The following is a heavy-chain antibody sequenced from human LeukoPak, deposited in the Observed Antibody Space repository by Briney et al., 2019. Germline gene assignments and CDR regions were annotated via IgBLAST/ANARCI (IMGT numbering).Heavy chain of an antibody. V-gene: IGHV3-48*01. Sequence: GGSLRLSCAASGFTFSSYSMNWVRQAPGKGLEWVSYISSSSRTIYYADSVKGRFTISRDNAKNSLYLQMNGVRAEDTALYYCARDKYGDYAHDYWGQGTLVTVSS. CDR2: ISSSSRTI. J-gene: IGHJ4*02. D-gene: IGHD4-17*01. CDR3: ARDKYGDYAHDY. CDR1: GFTFSSYS.